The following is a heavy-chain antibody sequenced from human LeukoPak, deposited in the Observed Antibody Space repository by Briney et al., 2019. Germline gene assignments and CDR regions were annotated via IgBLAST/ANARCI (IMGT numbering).Heavy chain of an antibody. Sequence: GRSLRLSCTASGFTFGDYAMSWVRQAPGKGLEWVGFIRSKAYGGTTEYAASVKGRFTISRDGSKSIAYLQMNSLKTEDTAVYYCTRIMTTVTHSFDYWGQGTLVTVSS. CDR3: TRIMTTVTHSFDY. J-gene: IGHJ4*02. D-gene: IGHD4-17*01. CDR2: IRSKAYGGTT. V-gene: IGHV3-49*04. CDR1: GFTFGDYA.